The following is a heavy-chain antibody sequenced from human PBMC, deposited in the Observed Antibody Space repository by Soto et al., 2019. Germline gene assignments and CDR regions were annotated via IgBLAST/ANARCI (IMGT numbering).Heavy chain of an antibody. D-gene: IGHD3-3*01. J-gene: IGHJ5*02. CDR3: ARGSRDFWSGYDVNWFDP. CDR2: IYYSGST. V-gene: IGHV4-59*01. CDR1: GGSISSYY. Sequence: SETLSLTCTVSGGSISSYYWSWIRQPPGKGLEWIGYIYYSGSTNYNPSLKSRVTISVDTSKNQFSLKLSSVTAADTAVYYCARGSRDFWSGYDVNWFDPWGQGTLVTVSS.